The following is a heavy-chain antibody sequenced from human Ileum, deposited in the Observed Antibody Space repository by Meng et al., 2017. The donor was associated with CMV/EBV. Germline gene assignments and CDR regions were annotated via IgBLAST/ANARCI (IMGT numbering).Heavy chain of an antibody. CDR2: VYYSGTT. J-gene: IGHJ4*02. D-gene: IGHD3-3*01. CDR1: GGSTTSSTYY. Sequence: LQLQESGPGPVKPSETLSLPCTASGGSTTSSTYYWGWIRQPPGKGLEWIGSVYYSGTTYYNPSLKSRVNMSIDTSKNRFSLKLSSATAADTAVYYCARNVGFYSSQIAYWGQGALVTVSS. V-gene: IGHV4-39*07. CDR3: ARNVGFYSSQIAY.